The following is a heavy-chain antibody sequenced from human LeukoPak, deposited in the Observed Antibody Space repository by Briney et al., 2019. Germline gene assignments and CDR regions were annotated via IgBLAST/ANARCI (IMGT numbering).Heavy chain of an antibody. J-gene: IGHJ3*02. CDR1: GFTFTTNW. CDR2: IYPSEFDA. CDR3: ASGDDYGEYGGPFEI. Sequence: GDSLKISCRYSGFTFTTNWIGWVRQMPGKGLEWMGIIYPSEFDARYSPSFQGQVTISADESINTASLQWNFLKASDTAMYYCASGDDYGEYGGPFEIWGQGTMVTVPS. D-gene: IGHD4-17*01. V-gene: IGHV5-51*01.